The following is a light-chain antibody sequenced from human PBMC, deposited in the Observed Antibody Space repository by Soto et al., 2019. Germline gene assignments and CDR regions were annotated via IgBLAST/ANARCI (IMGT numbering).Light chain of an antibody. CDR2: DAS. CDR3: QQRQYWPPIT. V-gene: IGKV3-11*01. Sequence: VLTHSPATLSLSPCERATLSCSARLNVNSYLAWYQQKPGQAPRLLIYDASNRAAGIPARFSGSGSGTDFTLTISSLEPEDFAIYYCQQRQYWPPITFGQGTRLEIK. CDR1: LNVNSY. J-gene: IGKJ5*01.